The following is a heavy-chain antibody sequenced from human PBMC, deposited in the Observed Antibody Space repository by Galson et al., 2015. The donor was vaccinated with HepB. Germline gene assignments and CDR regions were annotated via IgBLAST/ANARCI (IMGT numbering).Heavy chain of an antibody. CDR2: ISYDGSNK. CDR3: AKAGHSVVASADY. Sequence: SLRLSCAASGFTFSSYGMHWVRQAPGKGLEWVAVISYDGSNKYYADSVKGRFTISRDNSKNTLYLQMNSLRAEDTAVYYCAKAGHSVVASADYWGQGTLVTVSS. J-gene: IGHJ4*02. D-gene: IGHD2-15*01. CDR1: GFTFSSYG. V-gene: IGHV3-30*18.